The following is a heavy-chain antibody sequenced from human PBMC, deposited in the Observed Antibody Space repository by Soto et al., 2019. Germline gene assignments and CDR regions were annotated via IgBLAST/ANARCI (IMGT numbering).Heavy chain of an antibody. CDR2: VFYTGST. CDR1: GGSVSTYY. J-gene: IGHJ5*02. CDR3: ARESARSGRNNWFDP. D-gene: IGHD3-10*01. Sequence: QVPLQESGPRLVKPSETLSLTCTVSGGSVSTYYWRWVRQSPGKGLEWIGYVFYTGSTSYNPSLKSRVTMTVGTSRNPLLLQRNSVTDADTAVYYCARESARSGRNNWFDPWGQGTLVIVSS. V-gene: IGHV4-59*02.